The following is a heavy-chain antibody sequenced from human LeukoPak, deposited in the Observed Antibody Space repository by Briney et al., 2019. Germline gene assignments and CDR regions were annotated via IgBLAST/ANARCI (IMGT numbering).Heavy chain of an antibody. CDR3: ASEPGLSRGAVYAMDV. CDR1: GITLMSYT. V-gene: IGHV3-30-3*01. D-gene: IGHD3-22*01. CDR2: VLDNTDFA. Sequence: GGSLRLSCSASGITLMSYTIHWLRRAPGRGLEWLTLVLDNTDFAYHADSVKGRFIISRDTSKNVVYLQMNSLRPEDTAVYYCASEPGLSRGAVYAMDVWGQGTTVTVSS. J-gene: IGHJ6*02.